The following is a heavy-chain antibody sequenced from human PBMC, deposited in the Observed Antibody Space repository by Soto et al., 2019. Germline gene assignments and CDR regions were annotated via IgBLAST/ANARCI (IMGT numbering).Heavy chain of an antibody. Sequence: LVTLCVTWSVSGGSIRSYCWSLIRQQQGKGLEWIGYIYYSGSTNYNPSLKSRVTISVDTSKNQFSLKLSSVTAADTAVYYCARDSGLDRTYYYYYYMDVWGKGTTVTVSS. CDR2: IYYSGST. CDR3: ARDSGLDRTYYYYYYMDV. V-gene: IGHV4-59*01. D-gene: IGHD3-22*01. J-gene: IGHJ6*03. CDR1: GGSIRSYC.